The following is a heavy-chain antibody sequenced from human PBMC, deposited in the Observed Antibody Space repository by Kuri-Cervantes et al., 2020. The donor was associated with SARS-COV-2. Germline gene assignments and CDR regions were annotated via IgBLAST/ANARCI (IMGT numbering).Heavy chain of an antibody. CDR1: GFTLSSYW. CDR2: IKQDGSEK. J-gene: IGHJ6*03. D-gene: IGHD6-19*01. Sequence: GGSLRLSCAASGFTLSSYWMSWVRQAPGKGLEWVANIKQDGSEKYYVDSVKGRSTISRDNAKNSLYLQMNSLRAEDTAVYYCARGQSDSSGWYAEEDYYYYMDVWGKGTTVTVSS. V-gene: IGHV3-7*01. CDR3: ARGQSDSSGWYAEEDYYYYMDV.